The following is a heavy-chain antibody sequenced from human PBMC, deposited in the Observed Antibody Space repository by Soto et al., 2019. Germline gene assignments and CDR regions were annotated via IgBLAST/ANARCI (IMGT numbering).Heavy chain of an antibody. CDR3: ARDYYGMDV. CDR2: TYQSGSA. J-gene: IGHJ6*02. CDR1: GGSIISGGYS. V-gene: IGHV4-30-2*06. Sequence: PSETLSLTCTVSGGSIISGGYSWTWIRQSPGKGLEWIGYTYQSGSAYYNPSLKSRVTISVDRSKNQFSLNLTSVTAADTAVYYCARDYYGMDVWGQGTTVTVSS.